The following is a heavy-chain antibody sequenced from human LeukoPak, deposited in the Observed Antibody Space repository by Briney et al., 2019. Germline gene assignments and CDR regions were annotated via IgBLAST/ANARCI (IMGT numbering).Heavy chain of an antibody. Sequence: PGGSLRLSCAASGFTFSSYEMDWVRQAPGKGLEWVSYISSSSSTIYYADSVKGRFTISRDNAKNSLYLQMNSLRAEDTAVYYCAELSITMIGGVWGKGTTVTISS. J-gene: IGHJ6*04. CDR3: AELSITMIGGV. CDR2: ISSSSSTI. D-gene: IGHD3-10*02. CDR1: GFTFSSYE. V-gene: IGHV3-48*03.